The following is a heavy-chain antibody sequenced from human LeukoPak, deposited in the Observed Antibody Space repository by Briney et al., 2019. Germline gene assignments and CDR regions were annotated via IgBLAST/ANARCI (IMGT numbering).Heavy chain of an antibody. J-gene: IGHJ6*02. CDR1: GFTFSSYA. CDR2: ISYDGSNK. D-gene: IGHD4-17*01. V-gene: IGHV3-30*14. Sequence: GGSLRLSCAASGFTFSSYAMHWVRQAPGKGLEWVAVISYDGSNKYYADSVKGRFTISRDNSKNTLYLQMNSLRAEDTAVYYCARTGVTTSGSSYYYYYYGMDVWGQGTTVTVSS. CDR3: ARTGVTTSGSSYYYYYYGMDV.